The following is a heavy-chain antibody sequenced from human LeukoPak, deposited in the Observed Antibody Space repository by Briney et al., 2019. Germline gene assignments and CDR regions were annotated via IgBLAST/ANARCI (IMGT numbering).Heavy chain of an antibody. V-gene: IGHV3-30*18. CDR1: EFIVSINY. D-gene: IGHD1-26*01. CDR2: ISYDGGKK. Sequence: GGSLRLSCAVSEFIVSINYMTWVRQAPGKGLEWVAIISYDGGKKDYADSVKGRFTISRDNSKNTLYVQMNSLRAEDTAVYYCAKDRSKGSYGDEFDHWGQGTLVTVSS. CDR3: AKDRSKGSYGDEFDH. J-gene: IGHJ4*02.